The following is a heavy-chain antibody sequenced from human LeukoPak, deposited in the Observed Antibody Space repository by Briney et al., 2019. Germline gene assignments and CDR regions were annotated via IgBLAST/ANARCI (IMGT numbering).Heavy chain of an antibody. CDR3: ARGPQGDYRFDY. V-gene: IGHV4-30-4*01. CDR2: IYYSGST. D-gene: IGHD4-17*01. CDR1: GGSISSGDYY. Sequence: PSEALSLTCTVSGGSISSGDYYWSWIRQPPGKGLEWIGYIYYSGSTYYNPSLKSRVTISVDTSKNQFSLKLSSVTAADTAVYYCARGPQGDYRFDYWGQGTLVTVSS. J-gene: IGHJ4*02.